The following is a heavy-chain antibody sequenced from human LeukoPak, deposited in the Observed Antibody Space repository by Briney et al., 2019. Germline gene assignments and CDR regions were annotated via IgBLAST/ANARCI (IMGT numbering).Heavy chain of an antibody. D-gene: IGHD2-21*02. CDR2: ISSSSFTI. V-gene: IGHV3-48*04. J-gene: IGHJ4*02. Sequence: GSLRLSCAASGFTFSTYSMNWVRQAPGKGLEWVSYISSSSFTIHYADSVKGRFTISRDNAKSSLYLQMNSPRAEDTAVYYCAREICGSDCYSTFDYWGQGALVTVSS. CDR1: GFTFSTYS. CDR3: AREICGSDCYSTFDY.